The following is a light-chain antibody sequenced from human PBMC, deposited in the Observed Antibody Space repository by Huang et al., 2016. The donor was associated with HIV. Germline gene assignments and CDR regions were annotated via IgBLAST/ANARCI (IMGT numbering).Light chain of an antibody. Sequence: EIVVTQSPATLSVSPGEGATLSCRASQYVGTSLAWYQQKPGQSPRLVIHSVSTRDTGFPARVSGSGSRTEVTLTITSLQSEDCALYYCQQYYNWPWTFGLGTKVEI. J-gene: IGKJ1*01. CDR3: QQYYNWPWT. V-gene: IGKV3-15*01. CDR2: SVS. CDR1: QYVGTS.